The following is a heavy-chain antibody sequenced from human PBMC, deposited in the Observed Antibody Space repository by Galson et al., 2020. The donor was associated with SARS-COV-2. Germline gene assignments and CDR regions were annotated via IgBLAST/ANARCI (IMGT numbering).Heavy chain of an antibody. D-gene: IGHD1-26*01. Sequence: GESLKISCAASGFTFSSYAMHWVRQAPGKGLEWVAVISYDGSNKYYADSVKGRFTISRDNSKNTLYLQMNSLRAEDTAVYYCARDYSGSYHGTFDYWGQGTLVTVSS. CDR1: GFTFSSYA. V-gene: IGHV3-30*04. J-gene: IGHJ4*02. CDR2: ISYDGSNK. CDR3: ARDYSGSYHGTFDY.